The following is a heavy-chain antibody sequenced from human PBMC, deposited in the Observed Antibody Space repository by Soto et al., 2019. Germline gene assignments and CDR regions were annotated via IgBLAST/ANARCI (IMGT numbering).Heavy chain of an antibody. CDR3: ARGMGCSSTSCFPGDY. J-gene: IGHJ4*02. CDR1: GFTFSSYS. V-gene: IGHV3-48*01. D-gene: IGHD2-2*01. Sequence: EVQLVESGGGLVQPGGSLRLSCAASGFTFSSYSMNWVRQAPGKGLEWVSYISSSSSTIYYADSVKGRFTISRDNAKSSLYLQMNSLRAEDTAVYYCARGMGCSSTSCFPGDYWGQGTLVTVSS. CDR2: ISSSSSTI.